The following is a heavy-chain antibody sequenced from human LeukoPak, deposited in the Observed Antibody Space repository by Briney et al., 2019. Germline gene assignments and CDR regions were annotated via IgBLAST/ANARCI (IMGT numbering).Heavy chain of an antibody. CDR3: ARVARYGDYIGGSDY. CDR2: VTSSGGHM. Sequence: GGSLRLSCAASGFIFSDYYMTWVRQAPGKGLEGGSYVTSSGGHMYYADSAKGRFTISRDNAKNSLDLQMNSLRAEDTAVYYCARVARYGDYIGGSDYWGQGALVTVSS. J-gene: IGHJ4*02. D-gene: IGHD4-17*01. CDR1: GFIFSDYY. V-gene: IGHV3-11*04.